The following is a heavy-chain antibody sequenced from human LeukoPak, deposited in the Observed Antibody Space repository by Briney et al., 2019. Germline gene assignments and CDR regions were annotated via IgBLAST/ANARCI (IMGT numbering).Heavy chain of an antibody. V-gene: IGHV1-2*02. J-gene: IGHJ4*02. CDR1: GYTFTGYY. Sequence: GASVKVSCKASGYTFTGYYMHWVRQAPGQGLEWMGWINPNSGGTNFAQKFRGRVTMTRDTSISTAYMELSRLRSDDTAVYYCARDISGSSYPYFDYWGQGTLVTVSS. D-gene: IGHD1-26*01. CDR3: ARDISGSSYPYFDY. CDR2: INPNSGGT.